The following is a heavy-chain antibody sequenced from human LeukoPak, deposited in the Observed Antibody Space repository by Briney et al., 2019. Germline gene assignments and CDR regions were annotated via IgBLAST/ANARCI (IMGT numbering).Heavy chain of an antibody. Sequence: PSQTLSLTCTVSGGSISSCGYYWSWIRQHPGKGLEWIGYIYYSGSTYYNPSIKSRVTISVDTSKNQFSLKMSSVTAADTAVYYCATTRGYSYGSVDYWGQGTLVTVSS. J-gene: IGHJ4*02. CDR2: IYYSGST. V-gene: IGHV4-31*03. CDR3: ATTRGYSYGSVDY. CDR1: GGSISSCGYY. D-gene: IGHD5-18*01.